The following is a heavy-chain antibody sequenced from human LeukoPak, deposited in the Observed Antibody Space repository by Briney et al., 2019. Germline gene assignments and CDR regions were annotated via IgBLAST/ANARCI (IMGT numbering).Heavy chain of an antibody. CDR1: GGSLSDYY. V-gene: IGHV4-38-2*01. J-gene: IGHJ5*02. CDR3: ARRNVDTAMSKHNWFDP. CDR2: IYHSGST. D-gene: IGHD5-18*01. Sequence: KPSETLSLTCAVYGGSLSDYYWSWIRKPPGKGLEWIGSIYHSGSTYYNPSLKSRVTISVDTSKTQFSLKLSSVTAADTAVYYCARRNVDTAMSKHNWFDPWGQGTLVTVSS.